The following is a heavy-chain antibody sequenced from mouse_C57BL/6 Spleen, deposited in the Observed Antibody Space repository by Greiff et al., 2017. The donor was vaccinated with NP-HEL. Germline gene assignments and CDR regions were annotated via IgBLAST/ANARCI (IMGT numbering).Heavy chain of an antibody. J-gene: IGHJ2*01. CDR2: IYPGDGDT. V-gene: IGHV1-82*01. D-gene: IGHD3-2*02. CDR1: GYAFSSSW. Sequence: VQLQQSGPELVKPGASVKISCKASGYAFSSSWMNWVKQRPGKGLEWIGRIYPGDGDTNYNGKFKGKATLTADKSSSTAYMQLSSLTSEDSAVYFCARSGSSGYVGYFDYWGQGTTLTVSS. CDR3: ARSGSSGYVGYFDY.